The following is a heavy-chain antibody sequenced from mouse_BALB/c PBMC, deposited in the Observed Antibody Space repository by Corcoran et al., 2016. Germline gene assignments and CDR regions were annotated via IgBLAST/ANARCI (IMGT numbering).Heavy chain of an antibody. CDR1: GYAFTSYN. CDR3: ARSGLRRLFDY. D-gene: IGHD1-2*01. Sequence: EIQLQQSGPELVKPGASVKVSCKASGYAFTSYNMYWVKQSHGKSLEWIGYIDPYNGCTSYNQKFKGKATLTVDKFSSTAYMHLNSLTSEDSAVYYCARSGLRRLFDYWGQGTTLTVSS. V-gene: IGHV1S135*01. J-gene: IGHJ2*01. CDR2: IDPYNGCT.